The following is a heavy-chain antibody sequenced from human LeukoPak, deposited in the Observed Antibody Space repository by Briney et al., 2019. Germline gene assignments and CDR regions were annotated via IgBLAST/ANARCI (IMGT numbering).Heavy chain of an antibody. CDR1: GYTFTSYD. J-gene: IGHJ4*02. CDR2: TNPNSGNT. V-gene: IGHV1-8*01. D-gene: IGHD3-22*01. CDR3: AAYYYDSSGFDY. Sequence: GASVKVSCKASGYTFTSYDINWVRQATGQGLEWMGWTNPNSGNTGYAQKFQGRGTMTRNTSISTACMELSSLRSEDTAVYYCAAYYYDSSGFDYWGQGTLVTVSS.